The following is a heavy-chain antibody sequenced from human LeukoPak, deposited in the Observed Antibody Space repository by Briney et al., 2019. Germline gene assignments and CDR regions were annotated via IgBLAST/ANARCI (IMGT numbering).Heavy chain of an antibody. J-gene: IGHJ4*02. V-gene: IGHV3-23*01. Sequence: GGSLRLSCAASGFTFSDYAMSWVRQAPGKGLEWVSAITGGGDTTYYADPVKGRFTTSRDNSKSTVYLQMHGLRAEDTAIYYCAKDFGCTGGSCPFVTAILANWGQGTLVTVSS. D-gene: IGHD2-8*02. CDR3: AKDFGCTGGSCPFVTAILAN. CDR1: GFTFSDYA. CDR2: ITGGGDTT.